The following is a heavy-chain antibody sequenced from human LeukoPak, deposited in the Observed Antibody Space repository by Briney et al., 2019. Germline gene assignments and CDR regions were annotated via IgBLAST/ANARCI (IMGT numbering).Heavy chain of an antibody. V-gene: IGHV3-74*01. J-gene: IGHJ4*02. D-gene: IGHD5-24*01. CDR1: GFTFSSYW. CDR3: AKDRMATIQLSYFDY. Sequence: GGSLRLSCAASGFTFSSYWMHWVRQAPGKGLVWVSRINSDGSSTSYADSVKGRFTISRDNAKNTLYLQMNSLRAEDTAVYYCAKDRMATIQLSYFDYWGQGTLVTVSS. CDR2: INSDGSST.